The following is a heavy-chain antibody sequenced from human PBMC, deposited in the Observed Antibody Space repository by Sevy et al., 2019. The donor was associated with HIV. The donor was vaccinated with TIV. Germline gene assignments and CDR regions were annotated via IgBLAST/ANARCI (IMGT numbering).Heavy chain of an antibody. Sequence: GGSLRLSCTTSGFTFGDFTMNWVRQAPGKGLEWVAFLKSDGKLNHAASVKGRFTISRDDSKGIAYLQMNDLKSEETGVYYCTRWKGGQSIFEYWGQGALVTVSS. CDR2: LKSDGKL. CDR3: TRWKGGQSIFEY. CDR1: GFTFGDFT. J-gene: IGHJ4*02. D-gene: IGHD1-1*01. V-gene: IGHV3-49*04.